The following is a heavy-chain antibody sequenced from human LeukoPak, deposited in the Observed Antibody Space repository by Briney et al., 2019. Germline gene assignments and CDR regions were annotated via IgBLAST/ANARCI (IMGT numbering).Heavy chain of an antibody. J-gene: IGHJ4*02. D-gene: IGHD6-13*01. Sequence: GGSLRLSCAASGFTFSPLGMNWVRQAPGRGLEWVSYISSGSSTTYYADSVKGRFTFSRDNAKNSLYLQMNSLRAEDTAVYYCARSGSSWYYFDYWGQGTLVTVSS. CDR1: GFTFSPLG. CDR2: ISSGSSTT. CDR3: ARSGSSWYYFDY. V-gene: IGHV3-48*04.